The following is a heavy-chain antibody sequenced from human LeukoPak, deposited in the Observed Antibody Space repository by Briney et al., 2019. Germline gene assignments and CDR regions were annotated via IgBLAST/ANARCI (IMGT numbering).Heavy chain of an antibody. CDR1: GGSISSYY. Sequence: PSETLSLTCTVSGGSISSYYWGWIRQPPGKGLEWIGSIYYSGSTYYNPSLKSRVTISVDTSKNQFSLKLSSVTAADTAVYYCARDTRGYSYVYYYYYYYMDVWGKGTTVTVSS. J-gene: IGHJ6*03. V-gene: IGHV4-39*07. CDR3: ARDTRGYSYVYYYYYYYMDV. D-gene: IGHD5-18*01. CDR2: IYYSGST.